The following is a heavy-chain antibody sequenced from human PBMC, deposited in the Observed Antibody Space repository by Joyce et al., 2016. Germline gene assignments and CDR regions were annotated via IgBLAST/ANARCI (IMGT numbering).Heavy chain of an antibody. J-gene: IGHJ3*02. D-gene: IGHD2/OR15-2a*01. CDR2: IIPIVGVA. V-gene: IGHV1-69*04. CDR1: GGNFYDYT. CDR3: TRGRIEYSKTFNAYDI. Sequence: VQLVQSGAEVTKPGSSVRVSCKVSGGNFYDYTITWVRQAPGQGLEWMGRIIPIVGVANYARKFRGRVALTADKSTATAYRELNSLRLDDTAMFFCTRGRIEYSKTFNAYDIWGQGTMVTVSS.